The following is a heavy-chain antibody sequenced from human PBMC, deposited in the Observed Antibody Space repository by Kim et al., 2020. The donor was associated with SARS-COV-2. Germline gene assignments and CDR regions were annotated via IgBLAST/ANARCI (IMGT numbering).Heavy chain of an antibody. Sequence: SVKVSCKTSGGTFSTYAMNWVRQAPGQGLEWMGGIIPLFGTTDYAQKFQGRVTISAEDSTSTTYLELSSLRSEDTAVYYCARPLVELERLSAFDIWGQGTMVTVSS. D-gene: IGHD1-1*01. CDR1: GGTFSTYA. J-gene: IGHJ3*02. V-gene: IGHV1-69*13. CDR2: IIPLFGTT. CDR3: ARPLVELERLSAFDI.